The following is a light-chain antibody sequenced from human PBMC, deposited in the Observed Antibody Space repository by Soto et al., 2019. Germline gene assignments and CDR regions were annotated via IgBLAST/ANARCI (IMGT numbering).Light chain of an antibody. Sequence: QSVLTQPPSASGTPGQRVTISCSGSSSKIGINTVNWYQQLPGTAPKLLIYSNNQRPSGVPDRFSGSRSGTSASLAISGLQSEDEADYYCCSYAGSSTWVFGGGTKLTVL. CDR2: SNN. J-gene: IGLJ3*02. CDR1: SSKIGINT. CDR3: CSYAGSSTWV. V-gene: IGLV1-44*01.